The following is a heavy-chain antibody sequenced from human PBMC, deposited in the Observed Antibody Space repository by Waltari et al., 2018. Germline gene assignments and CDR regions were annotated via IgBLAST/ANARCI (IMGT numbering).Heavy chain of an antibody. V-gene: IGHV3-23*01. CDR2: ISGSGGST. CDR3: AKDLDHDVLRFLEWRGYYYGMDV. D-gene: IGHD3-3*01. CDR1: GFTFSSYA. Sequence: EVQLLESGGGLVQPGGSLRLSCAASGFTFSSYAMSWVRQAPGKGLEWVSAISGSGGSTYYADSVKGRFTISRDNSKNTLYLQMNSLRAEDTAVYYCAKDLDHDVLRFLEWRGYYYGMDVWGQGTTVTVSS. J-gene: IGHJ6*02.